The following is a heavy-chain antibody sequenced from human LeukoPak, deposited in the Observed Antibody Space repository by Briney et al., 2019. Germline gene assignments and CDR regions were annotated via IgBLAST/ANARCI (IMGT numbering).Heavy chain of an antibody. Sequence: GGSLRLSCAASGFTFSSYAMHWVRQAPGKGLEWVAVISYDGSNKYYADSVKGRFTISRDNSKNTLYLQMNSLRAEDTAVYYCARERYYYDSSGYYYGGWFDPWGQGTLVTVSS. V-gene: IGHV3-30-3*01. D-gene: IGHD3-22*01. CDR1: GFTFSSYA. CDR2: ISYDGSNK. CDR3: ARERYYYDSSGYYYGGWFDP. J-gene: IGHJ5*02.